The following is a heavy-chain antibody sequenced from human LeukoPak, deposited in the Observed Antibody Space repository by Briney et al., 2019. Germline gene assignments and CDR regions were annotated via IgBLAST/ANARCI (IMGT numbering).Heavy chain of an antibody. J-gene: IGHJ4*02. Sequence: GGSLRLSCAASGFTFSDYAMHWVRQAPGKGLEWVAVMSYDGSNKYYADSVKGRFTISRDNSKNTLYVQMNSLRVEDTAVYYCVLGHYGGLFDNWGQGTLVTVSS. V-gene: IGHV3-30-3*01. CDR1: GFTFSDYA. D-gene: IGHD4-23*01. CDR2: MSYDGSNK. CDR3: VLGHYGGLFDN.